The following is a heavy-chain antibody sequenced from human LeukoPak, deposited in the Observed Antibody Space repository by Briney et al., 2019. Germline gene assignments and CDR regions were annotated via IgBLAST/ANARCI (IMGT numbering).Heavy chain of an antibody. Sequence: PSETLSLTCTVSGGSISSYYWGWIRQPPGKGLEWIGGIYYSGSNYYNPSLKSRVTISVDTSKNQFSLKLSSVTAADTAVYYCAGRFGEGENYWGQGTLVTVSS. J-gene: IGHJ4*02. CDR2: IYYSGSN. CDR1: GGSISSYY. V-gene: IGHV4-39*01. D-gene: IGHD3-10*01. CDR3: AGRFGEGENY.